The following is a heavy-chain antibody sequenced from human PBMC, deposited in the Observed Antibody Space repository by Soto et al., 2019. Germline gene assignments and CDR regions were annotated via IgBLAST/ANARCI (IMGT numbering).Heavy chain of an antibody. CDR2: ISAYNGNT. V-gene: IGHV1-18*01. J-gene: IGHJ6*02. CDR3: ARRSSGWYDYYYYGMDV. CDR1: GYTFTSYG. Sequence: GASVKVSCKASGYTFTSYGISWVRQAPGQGLEWMGWISAYNGNTNYAQKLQGRVTMTTDTSTSTAYMELRSLRSDDTAVYYCARRSSGWYDYYYYGMDVWGQGTTVTVSS. D-gene: IGHD6-19*01.